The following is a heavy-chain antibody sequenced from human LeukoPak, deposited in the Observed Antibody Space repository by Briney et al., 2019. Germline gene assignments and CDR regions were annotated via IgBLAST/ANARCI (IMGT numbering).Heavy chain of an antibody. CDR2: IKSRTDGGTT. CDR3: STTYYHDSSEGY. V-gene: IGHV3-15*07. J-gene: IGHJ4*02. CDR1: GFTFSNAW. D-gene: IGHD3-22*01. Sequence: GGSLRLSCAASGFTFSNAWMNWVRQAPGEGLEWVGRIKSRTDGGTTDYAAPVKGRFTISRDDSKNTLYLQMNNLKTEDTAVYYCSTTYYHDSSEGYWGQGTLVTVSS.